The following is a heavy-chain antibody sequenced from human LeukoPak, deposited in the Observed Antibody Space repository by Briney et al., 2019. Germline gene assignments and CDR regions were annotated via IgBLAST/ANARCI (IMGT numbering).Heavy chain of an antibody. CDR3: ARILEGYHYYMDV. J-gene: IGHJ6*03. D-gene: IGHD6-13*01. V-gene: IGHV3-11*04. CDR2: IGTGATIT. CDR1: GVTFSDYY. Sequence: GGSLRLSCAASGVTFSDYYMSWIRQAPGRGLQWVSYIGTGATITYYADSVKGRFTISSDNAQNSLYLQMNSLRVEDTAVYYCARILEGYHYYMDVWGKGTTVTVSS.